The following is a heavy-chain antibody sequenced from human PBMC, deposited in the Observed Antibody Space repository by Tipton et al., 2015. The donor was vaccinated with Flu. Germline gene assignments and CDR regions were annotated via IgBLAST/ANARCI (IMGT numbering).Heavy chain of an antibody. CDR2: IYASGST. D-gene: IGHD1-14*01. Sequence: TLSLTCTVSGDSMNNNYWSWIRQPARKGLEWIGRIYASGSTTYNPALKGRVTMSLDTSKNQFSLKLSSVTAADTAVYYCASTSNYGRRIEPDFDSWGQGTLVTVSS. CDR1: GDSMNNNY. J-gene: IGHJ4*02. V-gene: IGHV4-4*07. CDR3: ASTSNYGRRIEPDFDS.